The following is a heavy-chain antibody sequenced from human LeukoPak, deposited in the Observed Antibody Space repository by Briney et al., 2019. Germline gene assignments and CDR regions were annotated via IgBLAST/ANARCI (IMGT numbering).Heavy chain of an antibody. D-gene: IGHD5-24*01. CDR3: ARDGEMATIYFDY. V-gene: IGHV1-69*04. CDR2: IIPIVGIA. CDR1: GGTLSSYA. Sequence: SVKVSCKASGGTLSSYAISWVRQAPGQGLEWMGTIIPIVGIANYAQKFQGRVTITADKSTSTAYMELSSLRSEDTAVYYCARDGEMATIYFDYWGQGTLVTVSS. J-gene: IGHJ4*02.